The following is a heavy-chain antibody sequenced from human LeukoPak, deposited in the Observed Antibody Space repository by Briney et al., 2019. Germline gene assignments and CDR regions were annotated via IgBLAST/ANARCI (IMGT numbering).Heavy chain of an antibody. CDR1: GFTFSDYY. Sequence: AGGPLRLSCAVSGFTFSDYYMSWVRQAPGKGLEWVSYISSSGSMLHYADSVEGRFTISRDNAKNSLYLQMSSLRVEDTVVYYCTRRPYSTSWYYFDYWGQGTLVTVSS. CDR2: ISSSGSML. V-gene: IGHV3-11*04. CDR3: TRRPYSTSWYYFDY. D-gene: IGHD6-13*01. J-gene: IGHJ4*02.